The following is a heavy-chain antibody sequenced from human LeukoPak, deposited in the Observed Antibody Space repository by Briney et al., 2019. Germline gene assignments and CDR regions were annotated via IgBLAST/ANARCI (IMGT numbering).Heavy chain of an antibody. D-gene: IGHD3-16*01. CDR1: GFTFSSYG. Sequence: GGSLRLSCAASGFTFSSYGMHWVRQAPGKGLEWVAFIRYDGSNKYYADSVKGRFTISRDNSKNTLYLQMNSLRAEDTAVYYCARDPHGGSSPPYYFDYWGQGTLVTVSS. J-gene: IGHJ4*02. CDR3: ARDPHGGSSPPYYFDY. V-gene: IGHV3-30*02. CDR2: IRYDGSNK.